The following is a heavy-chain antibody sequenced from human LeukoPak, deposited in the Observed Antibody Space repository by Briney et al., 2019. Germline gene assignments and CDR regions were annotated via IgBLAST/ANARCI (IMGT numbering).Heavy chain of an antibody. Sequence: GGSLRLSCAASGFTFSTYWMTWVRQAPGKGPEWVANIKEDGSATYYVDSVKGRFTISRDNAKNSLYLQMNSLRAEDTAVYYCARDQRYCSSSSCPWEPFDYWGQGTLVTVSS. CDR2: IKEDGSAT. V-gene: IGHV3-7*05. D-gene: IGHD2-2*01. CDR3: ARDQRYCSSSSCPWEPFDY. J-gene: IGHJ4*02. CDR1: GFTFSTYW.